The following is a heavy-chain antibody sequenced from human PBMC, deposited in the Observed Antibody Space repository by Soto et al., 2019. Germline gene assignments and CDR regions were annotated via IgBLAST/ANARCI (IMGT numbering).Heavy chain of an antibody. CDR2: INPSGGST. V-gene: IGHV1-46*03. J-gene: IGHJ2*01. Sequence: GASVKVSCKASGYTFTSYYMHWVRQAPGQGLERMGIINPSGGSTSYAQKFQGRVTMTRDTSTSTVYTELSSLRSEDTAVYYCARGDYVWGSFYWYFDLWGRGTLVTVSS. CDR3: ARGDYVWGSFYWYFDL. D-gene: IGHD3-16*01. CDR1: GYTFTSYY.